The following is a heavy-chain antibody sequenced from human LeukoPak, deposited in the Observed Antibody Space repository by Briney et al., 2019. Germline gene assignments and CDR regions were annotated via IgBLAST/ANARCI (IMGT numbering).Heavy chain of an antibody. V-gene: IGHV1-69*04. Sequence: SVKVSCKASGGTFSSYAISWVRQAPGQGLEWMGRIIPILGIANYAQKFQGRVTITADKSTSTAYMELSSLRSEYTAVYYCASPTVKYCSGGSCYSDYYYYGMDVWGQGTTVTVSS. CDR2: IIPILGIA. J-gene: IGHJ6*02. CDR1: GGTFSSYA. D-gene: IGHD2-15*01. CDR3: ASPTVKYCSGGSCYSDYYYYGMDV.